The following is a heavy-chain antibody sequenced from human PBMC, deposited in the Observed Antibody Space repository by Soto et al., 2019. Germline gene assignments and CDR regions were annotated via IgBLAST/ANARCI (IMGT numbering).Heavy chain of an antibody. CDR3: ARDGHGMDV. Sequence: SETLSLTCTVSGGSVSTGNYNWSWVRQTPGKVLEWIGNIFFTGSTHYNPSLTSRVTISVDTSNNQFSLELRSVTAADTAVYYCARDGHGMDVWGQGTTVTVSS. CDR1: GGSVSTGNYN. J-gene: IGHJ6*02. V-gene: IGHV4-61*01. CDR2: IFFTGST.